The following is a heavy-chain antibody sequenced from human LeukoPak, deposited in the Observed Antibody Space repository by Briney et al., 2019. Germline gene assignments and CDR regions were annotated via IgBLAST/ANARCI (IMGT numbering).Heavy chain of an antibody. V-gene: IGHV3-48*01. CDR2: ISSSSSTI. CDR3: AKDVDYGDYVVY. D-gene: IGHD4-17*01. CDR1: GLTISSYS. J-gene: IGHJ4*02. Sequence: PGGSLRLSCAASGLTISSYSMNWVRQAPGKGLQWVSYISSSSSTIYYADSVKGRFTISRDNAKNSLYLQMNSLRAEDTAIYYCAKDVDYGDYVVYWGQGTLVTVSS.